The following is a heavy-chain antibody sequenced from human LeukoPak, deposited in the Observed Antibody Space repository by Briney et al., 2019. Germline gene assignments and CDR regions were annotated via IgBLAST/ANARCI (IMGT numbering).Heavy chain of an antibody. Sequence: GGSLRLSCAASGFTFSDYYMSWIRQVPGKGLEWVSYISTSSSYTNYADSVKGRFTISRDNAKNSLYLQMNSLRAEDTAVYYCARVGPRLAAAADNYYYYYGLDVWGQGTAVTVSS. CDR1: GFTFSDYY. CDR3: ARVGPRLAAAADNYYYYYGLDV. V-gene: IGHV3-11*06. J-gene: IGHJ6*02. D-gene: IGHD6-13*01. CDR2: ISTSSSYT.